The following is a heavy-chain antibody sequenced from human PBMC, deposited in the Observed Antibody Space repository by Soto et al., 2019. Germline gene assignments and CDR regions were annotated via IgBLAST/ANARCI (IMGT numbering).Heavy chain of an antibody. V-gene: IGHV3-33*01. CDR2: IWADGNEK. CDR3: TTWRNKFNFAY. D-gene: IGHD1-1*01. Sequence: QVQLVESGGGVVQPGRSVRLSCVASGFTFSDYGMHWLRQAPGKVLEWVTSIWADGNEKIYADSGRGRFTVSRDNSKDTLYLEVDNLRVEDTAVYFCTTWRNKFNFAYWGHGALVTVSS. CDR1: GFTFSDYG. J-gene: IGHJ4*01.